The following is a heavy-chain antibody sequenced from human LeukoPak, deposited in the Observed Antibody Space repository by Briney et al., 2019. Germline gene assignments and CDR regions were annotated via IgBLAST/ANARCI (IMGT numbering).Heavy chain of an antibody. CDR3: ARSSLIAAGGYYYYYGMDV. V-gene: IGHV3-53*01. D-gene: IGHD6-13*01. Sequence: GGSLRLSCAASGCTVSSNYMSWVRQAPGKGLEWVSVIYSGGSTYYADSVKGRFTISRDNSKNTLYLQMNSLRAEDTAVYYCARSSLIAAGGYYYYYGMDVWGQGTTVTVSS. CDR1: GCTVSSNY. J-gene: IGHJ6*02. CDR2: IYSGGST.